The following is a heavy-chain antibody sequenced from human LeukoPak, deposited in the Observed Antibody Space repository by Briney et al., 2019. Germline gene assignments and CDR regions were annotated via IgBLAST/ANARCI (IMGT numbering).Heavy chain of an antibody. Sequence: GGSLRLSCAASGFTVSSNYMSWVRQAPGKGLEWVSVIYSGGSTYYADSVKGRFTISRDNSKNTLYLQMNSLRAEDTAVYFCARAVRGYYLDYWGQGTLVTVSS. J-gene: IGHJ4*02. CDR1: GFTVSSNY. D-gene: IGHD3-22*01. CDR3: ARAVRGYYLDY. V-gene: IGHV3-53*01. CDR2: IYSGGST.